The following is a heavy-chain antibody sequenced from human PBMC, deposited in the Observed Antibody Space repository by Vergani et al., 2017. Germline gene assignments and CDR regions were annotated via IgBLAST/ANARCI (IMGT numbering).Heavy chain of an antibody. D-gene: IGHD3-3*01. J-gene: IGHJ4*02. V-gene: IGHV3-NL1*01. Sequence: VQLVESGGGLVKPGGSLRLSCAASGFTFSSYGMHWVRQAPGKGLEWVSVIYSGGSTYYADSVKGRFTISRDNAKNSLYLQMNSLRAEDTDEYDCARVMPLLRFLVWTGSNADYWGQGTLVTVSS. CDR2: IYSGGST. CDR3: ARVMPLLRFLVWTGSNADY. CDR1: GFTFSSYG.